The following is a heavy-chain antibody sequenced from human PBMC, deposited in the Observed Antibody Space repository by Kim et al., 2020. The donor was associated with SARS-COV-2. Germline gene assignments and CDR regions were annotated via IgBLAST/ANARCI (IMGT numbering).Heavy chain of an antibody. CDR3: VKEAAFTTVVVDYYFDY. Sequence: VEGRLTNSRDNSKNTLYLQMNNLRTEDTALYYCVKEAAFTTVVVDYYFDYWGQGTLVTVSS. J-gene: IGHJ4*02. V-gene: IGHV3-30*02. D-gene: IGHD2-15*01.